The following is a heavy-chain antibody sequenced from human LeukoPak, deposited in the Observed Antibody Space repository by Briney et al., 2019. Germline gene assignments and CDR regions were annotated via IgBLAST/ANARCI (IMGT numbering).Heavy chain of an antibody. CDR2: IYYSGST. J-gene: IGHJ4*02. CDR1: GVSISSSGYY. Sequence: SETLSLTCTVSGVSISSSGYYWGWIRQPPGKGLVWIGSIYYSGSTYYNPSLKSRVTISVDTSKNQFSLKLSSVTAADTAVYYCARGKYYYDSSGYQVFDYWGQGTLVTVSS. D-gene: IGHD3-22*01. CDR3: ARGKYYYDSSGYQVFDY. V-gene: IGHV4-39*07.